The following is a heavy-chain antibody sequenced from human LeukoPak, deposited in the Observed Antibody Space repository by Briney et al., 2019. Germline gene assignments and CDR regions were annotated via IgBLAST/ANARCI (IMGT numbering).Heavy chain of an antibody. D-gene: IGHD2-2*01. CDR1: GYTFTSYA. CDR2: INAGNGNT. CDR3: ARGYCSSTSCYWHFDY. Sequence: GASVKVSCKASGYTFTSYAMHWVRQAPGQRLEWMGWINAGNGNTKYSQKFQGRVTITRDTSASTAYMELSSLRSEDTAVYHCARGYCSSTSCYWHFDYWGQGTLVTVSS. J-gene: IGHJ4*02. V-gene: IGHV1-3*01.